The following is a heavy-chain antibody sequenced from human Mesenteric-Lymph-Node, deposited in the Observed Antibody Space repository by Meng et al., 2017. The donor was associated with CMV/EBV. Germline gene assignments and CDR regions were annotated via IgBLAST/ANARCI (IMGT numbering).Heavy chain of an antibody. CDR2: INSDGSTT. D-gene: IGHD3-10*01. V-gene: IGHV3-74*01. Sequence: FTFSTYWMNWVRQPPGKGLVWVSHINSDGSTTDYADSVKGRFTISRDNAKNTLYLQMNSLRAEDTAVYYCASLYYYGSGSYYSISDYWGHGTLVTVSS. CDR1: FTFSTYW. J-gene: IGHJ4*01. CDR3: ASLYYYGSGSYYSISDY.